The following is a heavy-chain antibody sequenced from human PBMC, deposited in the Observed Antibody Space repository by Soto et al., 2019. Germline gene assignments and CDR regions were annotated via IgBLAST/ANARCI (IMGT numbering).Heavy chain of an antibody. CDR1: GGSISSYY. D-gene: IGHD2-15*01. CDR2: IYYSGST. V-gene: IGHV4-59*01. Sequence: SETLSLTCTVSGGSISSYYWSWIRQPPGKGLEWIGYIYYSGSTNYNPSLKSRVTISVDTSKNQFSLKLSSVTAADTAVYYCAREGYCSGGSCRDAFDIWGQGTMVTVSS. CDR3: AREGYCSGGSCRDAFDI. J-gene: IGHJ3*02.